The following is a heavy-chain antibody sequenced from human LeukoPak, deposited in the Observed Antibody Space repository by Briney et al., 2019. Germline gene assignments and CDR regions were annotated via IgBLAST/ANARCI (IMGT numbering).Heavy chain of an antibody. CDR3: AKSDYGSVPRAFDI. CDR2: ISWNSGSI. D-gene: IGHD3-10*01. Sequence: GGSLRLSCAASGFTFDDYAMHWVRQAPGKGLEWVSGISWNSGSIGYADSVKGRFTISRDNAKNSLYLQMNSLRAEDTALYYCAKSDYGSVPRAFDIWGQGTMVTVSS. V-gene: IGHV3-9*01. J-gene: IGHJ3*02. CDR1: GFTFDDYA.